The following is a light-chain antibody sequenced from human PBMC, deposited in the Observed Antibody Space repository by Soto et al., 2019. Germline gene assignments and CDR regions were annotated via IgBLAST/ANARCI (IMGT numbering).Light chain of an antibody. V-gene: IGKV3-20*01. Sequence: EIVLTQSPGTLSSSPGEKATLSCRASQSVSSSYLAWYQQKPGQAPRPLIYGATSRAPCIPDRFSGSGSGTDFTFTISKLEPNFLPGYFYQQCVSATRSLGQGKKGENK. J-gene: IGKJ1*01. CDR3: QQCVSATRS. CDR2: GAT. CDR1: QSVSSSY.